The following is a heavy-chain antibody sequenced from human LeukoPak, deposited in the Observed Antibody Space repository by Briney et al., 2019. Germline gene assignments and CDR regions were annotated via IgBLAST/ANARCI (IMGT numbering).Heavy chain of an antibody. D-gene: IGHD4-17*01. CDR3: ARDEDYAFDY. V-gene: IGHV3-74*01. CDR1: GFTLSSYW. CDR2: INNDGSGT. Sequence: GGSLRLSCAASGFTLSSYWMHWVRQAPGKGPEWVSRINNDGSGTSYADTVKGRFTISRDNSKNTLYLQMNSLRAEDTAVYYCARDEDYAFDYWGQGTLVTVSS. J-gene: IGHJ4*02.